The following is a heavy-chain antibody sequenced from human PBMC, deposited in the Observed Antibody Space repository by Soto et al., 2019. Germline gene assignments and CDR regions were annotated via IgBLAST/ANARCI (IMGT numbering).Heavy chain of an antibody. D-gene: IGHD2-21*02. J-gene: IGHJ4*02. CDR3: ARARECDGDCYSRPLGY. CDR1: GFTFSSYW. CDR2: IDSAGSST. V-gene: IGHV3-74*01. Sequence: EVQLVESGGGLVQPGGSLRLSCAASGFTFSSYWMHWVRQAPGKALVWVSRIDSAGSSTSYADSVKGRFTISRDNAKNTLDRQMNSLSDEDTAVDYCARARECDGDCYSRPLGYWGQGTLVTVSS.